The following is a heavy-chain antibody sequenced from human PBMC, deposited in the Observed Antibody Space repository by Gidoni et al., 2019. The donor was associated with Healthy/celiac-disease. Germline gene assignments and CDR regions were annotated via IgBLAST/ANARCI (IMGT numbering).Heavy chain of an antibody. V-gene: IGHV3-73*02. Sequence: EVQLVESGGGLVQPGGSLKLSCAASGFTFSGSAMHWFRQASGKGLGWVGRIRSKANSYATAYAASVKGRFTISRDDSKNTAYLQMNSLKTEDTAVYYCTRPGTDCSSTSCYNGGYYYGMDVWGQGTTVTVSS. CDR1: GFTFSGSA. CDR2: IRSKANSYAT. CDR3: TRPGTDCSSTSCYNGGYYYGMDV. J-gene: IGHJ6*02. D-gene: IGHD2-2*02.